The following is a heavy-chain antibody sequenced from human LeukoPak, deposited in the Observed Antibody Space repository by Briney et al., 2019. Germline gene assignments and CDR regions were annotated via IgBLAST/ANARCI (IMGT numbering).Heavy chain of an antibody. V-gene: IGHV3-11*01. CDR1: GFTFSDYY. CDR2: ISSSGSTI. J-gene: IGHJ6*03. D-gene: IGHD2-15*01. CDR3: ARGDQCSGCSCPENPYYYYMDV. Sequence: GGSLRLSCAASGFTFSDYYMSWIRQAPGKGLEWVSYISSSGSTIYYADSVKGRFTISRDNAKNSLYLQMNSLRAEDTAVYYCARGDQCSGCSCPENPYYYYMDVWGKGTTVTISS.